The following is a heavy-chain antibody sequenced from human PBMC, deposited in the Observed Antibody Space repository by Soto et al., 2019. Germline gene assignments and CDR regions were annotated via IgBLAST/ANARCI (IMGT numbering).Heavy chain of an antibody. J-gene: IGHJ6*02. Sequence: SXKVSCKASGYTXNSYAMHLVRQAPGQRLEWMGWINAGNGNTKYSQKFQGRVTITRDTSASTAYMELSSLRYEDTAVYYCARDIVATIPYYYYGMDVWGQGTTGTVSS. CDR1: GYTXNSYA. CDR2: INAGNGNT. D-gene: IGHD5-12*01. V-gene: IGHV1-3*01. CDR3: ARDIVATIPYYYYGMDV.